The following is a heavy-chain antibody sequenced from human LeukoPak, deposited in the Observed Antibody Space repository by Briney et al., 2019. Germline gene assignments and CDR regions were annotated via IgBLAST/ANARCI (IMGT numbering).Heavy chain of an antibody. J-gene: IGHJ3*02. CDR3: AKAFREFGTSSSYSSFDT. D-gene: IGHD5-18*01. CDR2: VSYTRIAT. CDR1: GFTFSSFA. Sequence: GGSLRLSCAASGFTFSSFALSWVRQTPGKGLEWVSGVSYTRIATYYADSVKGRFTISRDDSQNILYLQMNGLRAEDTAVYFCAKAFREFGTSSSYSSFDTWGQGTMVTVSS. V-gene: IGHV3-23*05.